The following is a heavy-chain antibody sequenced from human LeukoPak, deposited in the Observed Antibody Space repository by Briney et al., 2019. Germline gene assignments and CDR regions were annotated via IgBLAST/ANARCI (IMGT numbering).Heavy chain of an antibody. V-gene: IGHV3-48*04. CDR1: GFTFSSYA. Sequence: GGSLRLSCAASGFTFSSYAMSWVRQAPGKGLEWVSYISSSGSTIYYADSVKGRFTISRDNAKNSLYLQMNSLRAEDTAVYYCARDFVLAGTYYYYMDVWGKGTTVTVSS. D-gene: IGHD6-19*01. J-gene: IGHJ6*03. CDR2: ISSSGSTI. CDR3: ARDFVLAGTYYYYMDV.